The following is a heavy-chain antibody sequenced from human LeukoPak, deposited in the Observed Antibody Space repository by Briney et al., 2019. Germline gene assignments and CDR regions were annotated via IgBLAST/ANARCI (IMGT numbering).Heavy chain of an antibody. V-gene: IGHV1-69*05. Sequence: GASVKVSCKAPGGTFSSYAISWVRQAPGQGLEWMGGIIPIFGTANYAQKFQGRVTITTDESTSTAYMELSSLRSEDTAVYYCAREFLGAFDPWGQGTLVTVSS. CDR2: IIPIFGTA. CDR1: GGTFSSYA. CDR3: AREFLGAFDP. J-gene: IGHJ5*02. D-gene: IGHD3-3*01.